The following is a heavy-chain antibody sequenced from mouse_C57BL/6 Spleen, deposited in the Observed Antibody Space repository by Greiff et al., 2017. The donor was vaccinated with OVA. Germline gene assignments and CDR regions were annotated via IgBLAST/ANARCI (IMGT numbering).Heavy chain of an antibody. Sequence: QVQLQQPGAELVKPGASVKLSCKASGYTFTSYWMQWVKQRPGQGLEWIGEIDPSDSYTNYNQKFKGKATLTVDTSSSTAYMQLSSLTSEDSAVYYCANYGNYVGFAYWGQGTLVTVSA. CDR3: ANYGNYVGFAY. CDR2: IDPSDSYT. V-gene: IGHV1-50*01. D-gene: IGHD2-1*01. J-gene: IGHJ3*01. CDR1: GYTFTSYW.